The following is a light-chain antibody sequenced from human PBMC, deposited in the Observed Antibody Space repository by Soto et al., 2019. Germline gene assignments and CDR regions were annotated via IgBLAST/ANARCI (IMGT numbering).Light chain of an antibody. CDR3: QQYGSPPWT. V-gene: IGKV3-20*01. CDR2: GAS. Sequence: DIVLTQSPGTLSLSPGERATLSCRASQSVSSSYLAWYQQKPGQAPRLLIYGASSRATGIPDRFSGSGSGTDFTLTISRLEPEDFAVYYCQQYGSPPWTFGQVSKVDFK. CDR1: QSVSSSY. J-gene: IGKJ1*01.